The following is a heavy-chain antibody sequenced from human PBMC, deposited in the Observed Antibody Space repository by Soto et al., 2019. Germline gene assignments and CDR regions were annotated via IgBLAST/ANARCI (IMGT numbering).Heavy chain of an antibody. D-gene: IGHD3-3*01. CDR2: MYYSGNT. CDR3: MVVLSEWGRIDF. Sequence: LSLTCTVSGGSITNYHWSWIRQPPGKRLEYIGYMYYSGNTYYNPSLKTRVTISGDASKNQFSLKLRSVTAADTAVYYCMVVLSEWGRIDFWGQGTLVTVSS. CDR1: GGSITNYH. J-gene: IGHJ4*02. V-gene: IGHV4-59*01.